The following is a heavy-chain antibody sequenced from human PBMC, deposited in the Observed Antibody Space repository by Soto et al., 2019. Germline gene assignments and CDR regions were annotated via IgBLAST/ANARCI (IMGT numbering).Heavy chain of an antibody. Sequence: QLQLQESGPGLVKPSETLSLTCTVSSAPVSSSTYTWGWIRQPPGKGLEWIGSIYSGSTYYNPSLNSRVTVSVDTSKNQFSLKMTSVTAADTAVYYCARLHGYCISSSCHGHYAMDVWGQGTTVTVSS. V-gene: IGHV4-39*01. D-gene: IGHD2-2*01. CDR1: SAPVSSSTYT. CDR2: IYSGST. CDR3: ARLHGYCISSSCHGHYAMDV. J-gene: IGHJ6*02.